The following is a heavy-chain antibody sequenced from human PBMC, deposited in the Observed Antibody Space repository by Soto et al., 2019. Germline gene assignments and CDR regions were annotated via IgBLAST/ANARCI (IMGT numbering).Heavy chain of an antibody. Sequence: QVQLQESGPGLVKPSETLSLTCTVSGGSISNYYWTWIRQPPGKGLEWIGYIYYSGNTNYNPSLKRRVTISVDKSKNQFSLNLSSVTAADTAVYYCAREEWELLGGAHGFDIWGQGTMVTVSS. CDR1: GGSISNYY. V-gene: IGHV4-59*01. CDR3: AREEWELLGGAHGFDI. CDR2: IYYSGNT. D-gene: IGHD1-26*01. J-gene: IGHJ3*02.